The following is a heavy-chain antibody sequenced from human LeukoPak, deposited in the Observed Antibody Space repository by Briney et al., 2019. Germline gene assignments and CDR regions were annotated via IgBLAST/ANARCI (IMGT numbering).Heavy chain of an antibody. D-gene: IGHD3-22*01. Sequence: GGSLRLSCTASGFSFSRYSMNWVRQAPGKGLEWISYIISDGTTIYYADSVKGRFTISRDNARNPLYLQMNSLRAEDTAVYYCARDPAIQTWLSAYYFDYWGQGTQVTVSS. CDR3: ARDPAIQTWLSAYYFDY. CDR1: GFSFSRYS. CDR2: IISDGTTI. V-gene: IGHV3-48*01. J-gene: IGHJ4*02.